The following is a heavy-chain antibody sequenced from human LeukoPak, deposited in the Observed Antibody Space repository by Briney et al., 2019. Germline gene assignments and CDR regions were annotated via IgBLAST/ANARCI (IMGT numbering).Heavy chain of an antibody. V-gene: IGHV4-34*01. D-gene: IGHD3-10*01. CDR3: ARVRGGP. CDR1: GGSFSGCY. CDR2: INHSGGT. Sequence: SETLSLTCAVYGGSFSGCYWSWIRQPPGKGLEWIGEINHSGGTNYNPSLKSRVTISVDTSKNQFSLKLSSVTAADTAVYYCARVRGGPWGQGTLVTVSS. J-gene: IGHJ5*02.